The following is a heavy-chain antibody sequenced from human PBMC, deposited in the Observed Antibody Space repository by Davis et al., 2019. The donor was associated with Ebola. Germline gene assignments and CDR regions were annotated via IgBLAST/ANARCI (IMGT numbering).Heavy chain of an antibody. D-gene: IGHD1-26*01. V-gene: IGHV4-39*07. CDR2: IYYSGST. Sequence: PSETLSLTCTVSGGSISSSSYYWGWIRQPPGKGLEWIGSIYYSGSTYYNPSLKSRVTISVDTSKNQFSLKLSSVTAADTAVYYCARVPSGSYYTFWFDPWGQGTLVTVSS. CDR3: ARVPSGSYYTFWFDP. J-gene: IGHJ5*02. CDR1: GGSISSSSYY.